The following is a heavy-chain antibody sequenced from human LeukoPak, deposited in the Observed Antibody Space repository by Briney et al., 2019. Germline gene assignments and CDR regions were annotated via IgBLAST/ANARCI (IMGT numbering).Heavy chain of an antibody. J-gene: IGHJ4*02. V-gene: IGHV1-18*01. D-gene: IGHD3-22*01. CDR3: AKMGASSGYSPIDY. Sequence: GASVKVSCKTSGYSFTSYGFSWVRQAPGQGLEWMGWISAYDGNTNYAQKVQGRVTMTTDSPTSTAYMELRSLRSDDTAVYYCAKMGASSGYSPIDYWGQGTLVTVSA. CDR1: GYSFTSYG. CDR2: ISAYDGNT.